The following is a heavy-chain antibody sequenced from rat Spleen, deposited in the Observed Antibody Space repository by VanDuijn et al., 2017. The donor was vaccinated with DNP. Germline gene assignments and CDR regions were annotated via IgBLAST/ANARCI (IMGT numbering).Heavy chain of an antibody. Sequence: EVQLVESGGGLVQQGRFLKLSCAASGFTFSNNDMAWVRPAPTKGLEWVASINTSGGSTYYRDSVKGRFTVSRDNAKSTLYLQMDSLRSEDTATYYCARQTYYDGSYPYTMDAWGQGTSVTVSS. V-gene: IGHV5-25*01. J-gene: IGHJ4*01. CDR3: ARQTYYDGSYPYTMDA. CDR1: GFTFSNND. CDR2: INTSGGST. D-gene: IGHD1-12*02.